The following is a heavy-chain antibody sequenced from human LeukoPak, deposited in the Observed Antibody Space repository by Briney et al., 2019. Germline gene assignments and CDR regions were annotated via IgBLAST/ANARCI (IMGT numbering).Heavy chain of an antibody. J-gene: IGHJ4*02. CDR2: ISYDGSNK. CDR1: GFTFSSYG. Sequence: GRSLRLSCAASGFTFSSYGMHWVRQAPGKGLEWVAVISYDGSNKYCADSVKGRFTISRDNSKNTLYLQMNSLRAEDTAVYYCAKNGLGQWLVPFDYWGQGTLVTVSS. CDR3: AKNGLGQWLVPFDY. D-gene: IGHD6-19*01. V-gene: IGHV3-30*18.